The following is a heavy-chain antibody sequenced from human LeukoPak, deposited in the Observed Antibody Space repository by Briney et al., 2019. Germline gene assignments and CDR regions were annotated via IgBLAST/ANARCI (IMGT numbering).Heavy chain of an antibody. CDR1: SGSITTTTYY. CDR3: ARHCSDSNCYRLDAFDI. CDR2: IYYSGST. D-gene: IGHD2-15*01. V-gene: IGHV4-39*01. J-gene: IGHJ3*02. Sequence: SETLSLTCTVSSGSITTTTYYWDWIRQPPGKGLEYVGSIYYSGSTYYTPSLKSRVTISIDTAKNQFSLKLISVTAADTAVYFCARHCSDSNCYRLDAFDIWGQGTLVTVSS.